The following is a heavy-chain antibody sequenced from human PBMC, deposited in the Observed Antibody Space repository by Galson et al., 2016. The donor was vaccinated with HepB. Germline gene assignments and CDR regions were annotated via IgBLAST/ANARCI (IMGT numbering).Heavy chain of an antibody. CDR1: GGSITSHY. Sequence: QVQLQESGPGLVKPSETLSLTCDVSGGSITSHYWNWIRQPPGKGLEWIGYNHYSGGTKYNPSLKSRVTTSVDTAKNPFSLQPTSPTASDTAVYYCAKWDNSLYAFAIWGPGALVSVSS. V-gene: IGHV4-59*11. CDR3: AKWDNSLYAFAI. CDR2: NHYSGGT. D-gene: IGHD3-16*02. J-gene: IGHJ3*02.